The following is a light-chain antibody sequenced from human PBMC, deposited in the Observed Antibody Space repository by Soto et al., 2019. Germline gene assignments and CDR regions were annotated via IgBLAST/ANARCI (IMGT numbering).Light chain of an antibody. CDR2: DAS. J-gene: IGKJ1*01. CDR1: QSISSW. CDR3: QQYNIYWT. Sequence: DIQMTQSPSTLSASVGDRVTITCRASQSISSWLAWYQQKPGKAPKLLIYDASSLESGVPSRFSGSGSGTEFTLTISSLQPDDFATYYCQQYNIYWTFGQGTRVDIE. V-gene: IGKV1-5*01.